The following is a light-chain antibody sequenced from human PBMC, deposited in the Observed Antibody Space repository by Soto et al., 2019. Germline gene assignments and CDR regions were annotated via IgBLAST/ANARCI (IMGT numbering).Light chain of an antibody. CDR1: SSDVGGYNY. Sequence: QSALTQPASVSGSPGQSITISCTGTSSDVGGYNYVSWYQQHPGKAPKLMIYEVSDRPSGVSYRFSGSKSGNTASLTISGLQAEDEADYYCTSYTSSSTLVFGGGTQLTVL. CDR2: EVS. CDR3: TSYTSSSTLV. V-gene: IGLV2-14*01. J-gene: IGLJ2*01.